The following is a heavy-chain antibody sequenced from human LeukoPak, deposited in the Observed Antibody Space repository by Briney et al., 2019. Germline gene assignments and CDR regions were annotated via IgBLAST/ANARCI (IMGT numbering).Heavy chain of an antibody. Sequence: PGGSLRLSCAASGFTFSSYAMSWVRQAPGKGLEWVGRIKSKTDGGTTDYAAPVKGRFTISRDDSKNTLYLQMNSLKTEDTAVYYCTTVPSSSWYVVELFDYWGQGTLVTVSS. D-gene: IGHD6-13*01. J-gene: IGHJ4*02. CDR3: TTVPSSSWYVVELFDY. V-gene: IGHV3-15*01. CDR1: GFTFSSYA. CDR2: IKSKTDGGTT.